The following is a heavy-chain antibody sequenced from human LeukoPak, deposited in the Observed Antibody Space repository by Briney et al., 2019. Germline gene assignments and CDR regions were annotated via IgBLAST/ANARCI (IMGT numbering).Heavy chain of an antibody. J-gene: IGHJ5*02. D-gene: IGHD3-3*01. CDR2: ISYDGSNK. Sequence: GGSLRLSCTASGFTFSSYGMHWVRQTPDKGLEWVAVISYDGSNKYYADSVEGRFTISRDNSKNTLYLQMNSLRAEDTAVYYCAKSGYSEWLLYKTWGQGTLVTVSS. CDR3: AKSGYSEWLLYKT. V-gene: IGHV3-30*18. CDR1: GFTFSSYG.